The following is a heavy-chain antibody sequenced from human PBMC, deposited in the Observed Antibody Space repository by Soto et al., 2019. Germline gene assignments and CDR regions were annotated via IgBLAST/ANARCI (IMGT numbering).Heavy chain of an antibody. CDR1: GTSIRGYY. J-gene: IGHJ4*02. Sequence: LETLSLTCSVSGTSIRGYYWTWIRQPPGKGLEWIGYIYYTGTTKYNPSLKSRVTISVDTSKNQFSLRLNSVTAADTAVYYCAREVSSFGSNHFDSWGQGALVTVSS. CDR2: IYYTGTT. D-gene: IGHD3-10*01. CDR3: AREVSSFGSNHFDS. V-gene: IGHV4-59*01.